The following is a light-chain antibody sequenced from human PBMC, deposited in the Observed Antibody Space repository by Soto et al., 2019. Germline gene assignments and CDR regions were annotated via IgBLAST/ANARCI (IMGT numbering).Light chain of an antibody. Sequence: QSLLTQPPSVSGAPGQGVTISCAGSSSNIGAPYDVHWYQHLPGTAPKLLLYGGNNRPSGVPDRFSGSRSGTSASLAITGLQAEDEADYYCQSYDISLNNYVVGHGTKVTVL. CDR3: QSYDISLNNYV. CDR1: SSNIGAPYD. J-gene: IGLJ1*01. CDR2: GGN. V-gene: IGLV1-40*01.